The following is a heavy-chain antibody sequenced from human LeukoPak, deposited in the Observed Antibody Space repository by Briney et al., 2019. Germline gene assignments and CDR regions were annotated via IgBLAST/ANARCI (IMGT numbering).Heavy chain of an antibody. V-gene: IGHV4-59*01. CDR3: VKGGRVVKSLYAMDV. Sequence: SETLSLTCTVPGGSISTYYWCWIRQHPGKGLEWIGYISYSGSTNYNPSLKSRVTISVDRSKNQFSLKVSSVTAADTAVYYCVKGGRVVKSLYAMDVWGQGTTVTVSS. CDR1: GGSISTYY. D-gene: IGHD2/OR15-2a*01. CDR2: ISYSGST. J-gene: IGHJ6*02.